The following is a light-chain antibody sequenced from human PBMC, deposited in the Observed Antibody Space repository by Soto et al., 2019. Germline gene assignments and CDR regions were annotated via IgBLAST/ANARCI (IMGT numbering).Light chain of an antibody. CDR1: QSLPRNY. CDR2: GAS. CDR3: QQYVKSPYT. V-gene: IGKV3-20*01. J-gene: IGKJ2*01. Sequence: EIVLTQSPDTLSLSPGESATLPCRASQSLPRNYLAWFRQKPGQAPRLLIYGASTRATGIPDRFSGSGSGTDFTLTISRLEPEDFAVFFCQQYVKSPYTFGQGTKLEVK.